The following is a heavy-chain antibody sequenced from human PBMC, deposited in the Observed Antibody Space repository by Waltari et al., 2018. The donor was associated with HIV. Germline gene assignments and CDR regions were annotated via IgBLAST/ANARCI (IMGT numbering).Heavy chain of an antibody. D-gene: IGHD3-9*01. J-gene: IGHJ4*02. Sequence: QLQLQESGPGLVKPSETLSLTCTVSGGSISSSSYYWGWIRQPPGKGLEWIGSIYYSGNAYYNPSLKSRGTISVDTSKNQFSLKLSSVTAADTAVYYCARQGGYDILTGYYTYFDYWGQGTLVTVSS. CDR3: ARQGGYDILTGYYTYFDY. V-gene: IGHV4-39*01. CDR2: IYYSGNA. CDR1: GGSISSSSYY.